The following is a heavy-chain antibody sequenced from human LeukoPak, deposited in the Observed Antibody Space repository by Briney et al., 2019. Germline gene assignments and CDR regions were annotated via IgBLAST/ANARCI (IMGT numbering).Heavy chain of an antibody. CDR1: GFTFSSYA. CDR3: AKDGYSSGEVPYYFDY. J-gene: IGHJ4*02. Sequence: GGSLRLSCAASGFTFSSYAMHWVRQAPGKGLEWVAVISYDGSNKYYADSVKGRFTISRDNSKNTLYLQMNSLRAEDTAVYYCAKDGYSSGEVPYYFDYWGQGTLVTVSS. V-gene: IGHV3-30-3*01. CDR2: ISYDGSNK. D-gene: IGHD6-19*01.